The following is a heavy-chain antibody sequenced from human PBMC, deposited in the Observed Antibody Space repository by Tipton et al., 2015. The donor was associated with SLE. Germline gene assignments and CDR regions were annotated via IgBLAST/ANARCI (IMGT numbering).Heavy chain of an antibody. CDR3: ATGPLWFRELLDREYFHH. V-gene: IGHV4-39*07. D-gene: IGHD3-10*01. Sequence: GLVKPSETLSLSCTVSGGSNSSSNHYRGWVRQPPGKGLEWIDSTYYTVITHYSPSLKSRVTISIDTSKNQFSLKLSSVTAADTAVYYCATGPLWFRELLDREYFHHWGQGTLVTVSS. CDR2: TYYTVIT. CDR1: GGSNSSSNHY. J-gene: IGHJ1*01.